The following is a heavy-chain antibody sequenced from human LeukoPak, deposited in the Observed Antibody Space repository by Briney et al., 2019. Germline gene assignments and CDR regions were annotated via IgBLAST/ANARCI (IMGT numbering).Heavy chain of an antibody. CDR3: ARSNLEWSPHNWFDP. CDR2: ISAYNGNT. D-gene: IGHD3-3*01. CDR1: GYTFTSYG. J-gene: IGHJ5*02. V-gene: IGHV1-18*01. Sequence: GASVKVSCKASGYTFTSYGISWVRQAPGQGLEWMGWISAYNGNTNYAQKLQGRVTMTTDTSTSTAYMELRSLRSDDTAVYYCARSNLEWSPHNWFDPWGQGTLVTVSS.